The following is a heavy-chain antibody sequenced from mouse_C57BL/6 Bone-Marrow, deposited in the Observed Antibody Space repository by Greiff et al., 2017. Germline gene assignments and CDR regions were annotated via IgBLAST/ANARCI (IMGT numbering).Heavy chain of an antibody. CDR2: IYPGNSDT. Sequence: VQLQQSGTVLARPGASVKMSCKTSGYTFTSYWMHWVKQRPGQGLEWIGAIYPGNSDTSYNQKFKGKAKLTAVTSASTAYMELSSLTNGDSAVYYCTSYDGYPIFDYWGQGTTLTVSS. D-gene: IGHD2-3*01. J-gene: IGHJ2*01. CDR3: TSYDGYPIFDY. CDR1: GYTFTSYW. V-gene: IGHV1-5*01.